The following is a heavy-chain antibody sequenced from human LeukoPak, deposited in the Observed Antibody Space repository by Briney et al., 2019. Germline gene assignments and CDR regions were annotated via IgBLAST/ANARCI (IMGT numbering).Heavy chain of an antibody. Sequence: GSLRLSCAASGFTFSSYNMNWVRQAPGKGLEWVSSISSSSSYIYYADSVRGRFTISRDNAKNSLYLQMNSLRAEDTAVYYCGRGGKVEQLVLARWGQGSLVTVSS. CDR3: GRGGKVEQLVLAR. CDR2: ISSSSSYI. V-gene: IGHV3-21*01. CDR1: GFTFSSYN. J-gene: IGHJ4*02. D-gene: IGHD6-13*01.